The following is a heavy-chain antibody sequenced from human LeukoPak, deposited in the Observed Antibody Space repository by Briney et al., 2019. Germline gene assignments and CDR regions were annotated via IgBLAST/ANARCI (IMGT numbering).Heavy chain of an antibody. V-gene: IGHV3-48*03. CDR3: ARGDYYDSSGYYR. J-gene: IGHJ4*02. Sequence: GGSLRLSCAASGFTFSSYEMNWVRQAPGKGLEWVSYISSSGSTIYYADSVKGRFTISRDNAKNSLYLQMNSLRAEDTAVYYCARGDYYDSSGYYRWGQGTLVTVSS. CDR2: ISSSGSTI. D-gene: IGHD3-22*01. CDR1: GFTFSSYE.